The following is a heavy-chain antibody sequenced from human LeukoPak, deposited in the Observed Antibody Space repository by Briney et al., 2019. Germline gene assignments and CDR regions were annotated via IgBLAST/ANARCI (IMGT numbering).Heavy chain of an antibody. D-gene: IGHD2-2*01. Sequence: GGSLRLSCAASGFNFSDYAMHWVRQASGKGLEWVGRIRSKANNYATAYAASVKSRFTISRDDSKNTAYLQMNSLKTEDTAVYYCSTLDIVVVPDSSVACDIWGHGTMVTVSS. CDR3: STLDIVVVPDSSVACDI. CDR1: GFNFSDYA. CDR2: IRSKANNYAT. V-gene: IGHV3-73*01. J-gene: IGHJ3*02.